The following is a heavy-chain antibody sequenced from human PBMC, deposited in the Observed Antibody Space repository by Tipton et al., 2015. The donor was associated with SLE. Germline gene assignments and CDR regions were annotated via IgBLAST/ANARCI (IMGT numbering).Heavy chain of an antibody. V-gene: IGHV4-39*01. CDR2: IYYSGST. CDR3: ARLIPLRAADYFDY. Sequence: PGLVKPSETLSLTCTVSGGSISSSDYYWGWIRQPPGKGLEWIGTIYYSGSTYYNPSLKSRVTLSVDTSKNQFSLKLTSVTAADAAVYYCARLIPLRAADYFDYWGQGTLVTVSS. J-gene: IGHJ4*02. CDR1: GGSISSSDYY. D-gene: IGHD2-2*02.